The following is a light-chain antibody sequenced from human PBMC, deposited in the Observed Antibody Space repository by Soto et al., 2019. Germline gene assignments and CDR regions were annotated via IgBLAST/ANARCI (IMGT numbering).Light chain of an antibody. J-gene: IGKJ4*01. CDR1: QTFTKY. V-gene: IGKV1-33*01. CDR2: TAS. Sequence: DTKMTQSPPPLSASEGARATIPCQASQTFTKYLNWNRQKPGKAPNLLIYTASKLKTGVPSRFSGTGSGTYFTLTISSLQPEDIATYFCQQYDNLPPTFGGGTRVEIK. CDR3: QQYDNLPPT.